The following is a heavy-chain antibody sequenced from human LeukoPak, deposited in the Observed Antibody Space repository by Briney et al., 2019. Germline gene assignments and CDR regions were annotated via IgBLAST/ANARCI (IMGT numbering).Heavy chain of an antibody. CDR2: INPSGGST. D-gene: IGHD2-15*01. CDR1: GYTFTSYF. J-gene: IGHJ5*02. CDR3: ARGGRGGHREGWFDP. V-gene: IGHV1-46*01. Sequence: GASVKVSCKAFGYTFTSYFIVWVRQAPGQGLEWMGIINPSGGSTSYAQKFQGRVAMTRDTSTSTLYMELSSLRSEDTAVYYCARGGRGGHREGWFDPWGQGTLVTVSS.